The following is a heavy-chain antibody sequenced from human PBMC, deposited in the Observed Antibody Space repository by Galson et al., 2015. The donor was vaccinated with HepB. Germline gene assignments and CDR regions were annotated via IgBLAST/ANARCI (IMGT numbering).Heavy chain of an antibody. V-gene: IGHV1-24*01. D-gene: IGHD4-17*01. CDR3: ATSAPNDGDYYFDY. Sequence: SVKVSCKVSGYTLTELSMHWVRQAPGKGLEWMGGFDPEDGETIYAQKFQGRVTMTEDTSTDTAYMELSSLRSEDTAVYYCATSAPNDGDYYFDYWGQGTLVTVSS. J-gene: IGHJ4*02. CDR2: FDPEDGET. CDR1: GYTLTELS.